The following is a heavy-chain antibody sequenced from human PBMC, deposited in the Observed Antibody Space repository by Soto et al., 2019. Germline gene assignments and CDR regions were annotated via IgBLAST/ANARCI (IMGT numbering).Heavy chain of an antibody. CDR1: GYSISSSNW. CDR2: IYYSGST. CDR3: AREPKYYYDSSGPMDPSEYFQH. J-gene: IGHJ1*01. Sequence: PSETLSLTCAVSGYSISSSNWWGWIRQPPGKGLEWIGSIYYSGSTNYNPSLKSRVTISVDTSKNQFSLKLSSVTAADTAVYYCAREPKYYYDSSGPMDPSEYFQHWGQGTLVTVSS. V-gene: IGHV4-28*03. D-gene: IGHD3-22*01.